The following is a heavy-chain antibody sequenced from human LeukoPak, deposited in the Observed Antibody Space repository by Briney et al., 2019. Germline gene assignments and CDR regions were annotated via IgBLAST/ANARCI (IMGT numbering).Heavy chain of an antibody. Sequence: GASVKVSCKASGGTFSSYAISWVRQAPGQGLEWMGGIIPIFGTANYAQKFQGRVTITTDESTSTAYMELSSLRSEDTAVYYCARVGGGLYSSSTNNWFDPWGQGTLVTVSS. CDR1: GGTFSSYA. D-gene: IGHD6-6*01. J-gene: IGHJ5*02. CDR2: IIPIFGTA. CDR3: ARVGGGLYSSSTNNWFDP. V-gene: IGHV1-69*05.